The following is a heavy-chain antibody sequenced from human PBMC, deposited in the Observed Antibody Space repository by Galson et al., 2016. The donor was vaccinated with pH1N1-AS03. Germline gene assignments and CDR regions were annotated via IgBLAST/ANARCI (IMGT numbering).Heavy chain of an antibody. CDR3: AREAEHYYYALDV. Sequence: SLRLSCAASGFTFSSYSIHRVRQAPGKGLEYVSAISSDGDTYYTDSVKGRFTISRDKSKDTVYLQMGSLRPEDVAVYYCAREAEHYYYALDVWGQGTTVTVSS. CDR2: ISSDGDT. CDR1: GFTFSSYS. V-gene: IGHV3-64*02. J-gene: IGHJ6*02.